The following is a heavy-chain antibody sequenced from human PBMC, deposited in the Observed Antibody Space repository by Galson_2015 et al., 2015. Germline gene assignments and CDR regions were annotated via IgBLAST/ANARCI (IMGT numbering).Heavy chain of an antibody. Sequence: QSGAEVKKPGESVKISCEAAGYRFTSYWIGWVRQMPGGGLEFLGIIYPADSHIKYSPSFRGQVTISADKSISTAYLQWSSLKASDTAMYYCARSDGQQLVPYWFDPWGQGTLVTVSS. CDR1: GYRFTSYW. D-gene: IGHD6-13*01. V-gene: IGHV5-51*01. J-gene: IGHJ5*02. CDR2: IYPADSHI. CDR3: ARSDGQQLVPYWFDP.